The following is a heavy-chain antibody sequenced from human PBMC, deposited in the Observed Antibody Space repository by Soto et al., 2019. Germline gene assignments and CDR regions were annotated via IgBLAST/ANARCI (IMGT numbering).Heavy chain of an antibody. CDR1: GYTFTSYD. V-gene: IGHV1-8*01. Sequence: ASVKVSCKASGYTFTSYDINWVRQATGQGLEWMGWMNPNSGNTGNAQKFQGRVTMTRNTSIGKAYRELSSLRSEDTAVYYCARCLSPGYDFWSGYAHSHMDVWGKGTTVTVSS. D-gene: IGHD3-3*01. CDR3: ARCLSPGYDFWSGYAHSHMDV. CDR2: MNPNSGNT. J-gene: IGHJ6*03.